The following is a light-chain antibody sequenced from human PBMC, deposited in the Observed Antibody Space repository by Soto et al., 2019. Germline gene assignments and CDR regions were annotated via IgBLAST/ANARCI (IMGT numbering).Light chain of an antibody. CDR3: CSYAPSRTLL. Sequence: QSVLTQPASVSGSPGESITISCTGTSSDVRTYNLVTWYQQHPGRVPKLILYEGNKRPSGVSSRFSASKSGNTASLTISGLQAEDEADYFCCSYAPSRTLLFGGGTKVTVL. CDR1: SSDVRTYNL. J-gene: IGLJ2*01. CDR2: EGN. V-gene: IGLV2-23*01.